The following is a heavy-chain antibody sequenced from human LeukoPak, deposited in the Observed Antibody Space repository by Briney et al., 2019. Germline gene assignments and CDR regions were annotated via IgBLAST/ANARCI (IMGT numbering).Heavy chain of an antibody. D-gene: IGHD4-17*01. Sequence: SETLSLTCTVSGVSISRSYRTWIRQAPGKGLEYIGYIYYTGSPNYNPSLKNRVTISLDTSKNQFSLKLTSVTAADTAVYYCETAPLRYGDYGSPEYFQHWGQGILVPVSS. J-gene: IGHJ1*01. CDR2: IYYTGSP. CDR1: GVSISRSY. CDR3: ETAPLRYGDYGSPEYFQH. V-gene: IGHV4-59*01.